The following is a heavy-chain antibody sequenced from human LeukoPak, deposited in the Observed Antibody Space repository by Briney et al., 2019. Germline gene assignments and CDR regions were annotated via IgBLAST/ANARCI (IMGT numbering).Heavy chain of an antibody. J-gene: IGHJ5*02. CDR2: INHSGST. CDR3: ARGVSGVDP. D-gene: IGHD1-26*01. V-gene: IGHV4-34*01. Sequence: PETLSLTCAIYGGSFSGYYWSWIRQPPGKGLEWIGEINHSGSTNYNPSLKSRVTISVDTSKNQFSLKLSSVTAADTAVYYCARGVSGVDPWGRGTLVTVSS. CDR1: GGSFSGYY.